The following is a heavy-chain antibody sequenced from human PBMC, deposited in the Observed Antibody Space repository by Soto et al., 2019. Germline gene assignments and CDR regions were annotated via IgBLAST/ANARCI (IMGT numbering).Heavy chain of an antibody. J-gene: IGHJ6*02. CDR1: GYSFTSYW. Sequence: GESLKISCKGSGYSFTSYWIGWVRQMPGKGLEWMGIIYPGDSDTRYSPSFQGQVTISADKSISTAYLQWSSLKASDTAMYYCARLAAAVHGNYYGMDVWGQGTTVTVSS. V-gene: IGHV5-51*01. D-gene: IGHD6-13*01. CDR2: IYPGDSDT. CDR3: ARLAAAVHGNYYGMDV.